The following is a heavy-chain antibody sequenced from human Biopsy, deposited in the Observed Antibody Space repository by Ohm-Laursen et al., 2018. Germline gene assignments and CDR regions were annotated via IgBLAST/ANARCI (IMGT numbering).Heavy chain of an antibody. CDR1: GYSVTNDYY. J-gene: IGHJ6*02. CDR2: IHYDGIT. D-gene: IGHD5-12*01. Sequence: SETLSLTCAVSGYSVTNDYYWGWIRQPPGKGLEWIGNIHYDGITYYNPSLKSRVAMSVDTSKNQFSLRLTSVTAADTAVYYCARVAGGYAYYYGMDVWGQGTTVIVSS. CDR3: ARVAGGYAYYYGMDV. V-gene: IGHV4-38-2*01.